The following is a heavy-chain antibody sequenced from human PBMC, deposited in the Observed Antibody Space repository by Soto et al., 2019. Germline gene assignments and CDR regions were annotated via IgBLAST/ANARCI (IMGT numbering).Heavy chain of an antibody. CDR3: ARRRQLGGTFFFDY. CDR1: GGSISSYY. J-gene: IGHJ4*02. CDR2: IYYSGST. V-gene: IGHV4-59*01. D-gene: IGHD3-10*01. Sequence: SETLSLTCTVSGGSISSYYWSWIRQPPGKGLEWIGYIYYSGSTNYNPSLKSRVTISVDTSKNQFSLRLSSVTAADTAVYYCARRRQLGGTFFFDYWGQGALVTVSS.